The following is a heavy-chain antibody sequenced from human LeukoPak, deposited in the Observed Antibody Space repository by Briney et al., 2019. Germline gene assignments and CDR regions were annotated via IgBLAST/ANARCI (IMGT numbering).Heavy chain of an antibody. D-gene: IGHD6-13*01. CDR3: ARGRSSSWYSYYYYGMDV. CDR2: IYYSGST. V-gene: IGHV4-59*01. Sequence: KPSETLSLTCAVYGGSFSGYYWSWIRQPPGKGLEWIGYIYYSGSTNYNPSLKSRVTISVDTSKNQFSLKLSSVTAADTAVYYCARGRSSSWYSYYYYGMDVWGQGTTVTVSS. CDR1: GGSFSGYY. J-gene: IGHJ6*02.